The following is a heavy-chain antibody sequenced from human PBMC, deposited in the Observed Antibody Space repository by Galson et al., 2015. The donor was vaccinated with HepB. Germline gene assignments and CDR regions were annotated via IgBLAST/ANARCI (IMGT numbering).Heavy chain of an antibody. J-gene: IGHJ4*02. D-gene: IGHD3-3*01. CDR3: AKDGGSGLRYLEWVVSGNYFDH. CDR2: VSFGGNNI. Sequence: SLRLSCAASGFTFSDHAMHWVRQAPGKGLEWVAVVSFGGNNIYYADSVKGRFTVSRENSKNMLYLQMNSLRLEDTATYYCAKDGGSGLRYLEWVVSGNYFDHWGQGSLVTVSS. CDR1: GFTFSDHA. V-gene: IGHV3-30*04.